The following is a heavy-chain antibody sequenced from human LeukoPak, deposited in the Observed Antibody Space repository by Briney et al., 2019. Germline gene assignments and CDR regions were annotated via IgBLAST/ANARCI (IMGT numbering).Heavy chain of an antibody. D-gene: IGHD4-23*01. CDR1: GYRFTSYW. CDR3: ARHMTTVISPFDY. J-gene: IGHJ4*02. Sequence: GESLKISCKGSGYRFTSYWIGWVRQMPGKGLEWMGIIYPGDSDTGYSPSFQGQVTISADRSTSTAYLQWSSLKASDTAMYYCARHMTTVISPFDYWGQGSLVTVSS. CDR2: IYPGDSDT. V-gene: IGHV5-51*01.